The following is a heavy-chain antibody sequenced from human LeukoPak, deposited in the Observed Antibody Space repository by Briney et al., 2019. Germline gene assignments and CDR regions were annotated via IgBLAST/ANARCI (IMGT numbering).Heavy chain of an antibody. V-gene: IGHV3-21*01. J-gene: IGHJ3*02. D-gene: IGHD3-22*01. CDR1: GFTFSSYS. Sequence: PGGSLRPSCAASGFTFSSYSMNWVSQAAGKGLEWVSFISSSSSYIYYADSVKGRFTISRDNAKSSLDLQMNSLRAEDTAVYYCARVAGGSLLHSHAFDIWGQGTMVTVSS. CDR2: ISSSSSYI. CDR3: ARVAGGSLLHSHAFDI.